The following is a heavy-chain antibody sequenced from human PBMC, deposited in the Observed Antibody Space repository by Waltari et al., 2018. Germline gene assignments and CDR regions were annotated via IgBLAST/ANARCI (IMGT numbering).Heavy chain of an antibody. CDR1: GDSISGTYW. CDR2: NHGSGIS. J-gene: IGHJ4*02. V-gene: IGHV4-4*02. Sequence: QVQLQESGPGLVKPSGTLSVTCAVSGDSISGTYWWSWVRQPPGKGLEWIGQNHGSGISNYNPSLESRVTVSIDTSNNHCSLKVTSATAADTAVYYCARDRGRGLYLDSWGQGTLVTVSP. D-gene: IGHD2-15*01. CDR3: ARDRGRGLYLDS.